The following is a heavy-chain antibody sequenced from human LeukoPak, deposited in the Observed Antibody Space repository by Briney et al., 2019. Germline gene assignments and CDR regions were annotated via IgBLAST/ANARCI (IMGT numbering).Heavy chain of an antibody. CDR2: IIPIFGTA. Sequence: SMKVSCKASGGTFSSYAISWVRQAPGQGLEWMGGIIPIFGTANYAQKFQGRVTITADESTSTAYMELSSLRSEDTAVYYCARGWDSSGQIPFFYWGQGTLVTVSS. J-gene: IGHJ4*02. D-gene: IGHD3-22*01. CDR3: ARGWDSSGQIPFFY. CDR1: GGTFSSYA. V-gene: IGHV1-69*13.